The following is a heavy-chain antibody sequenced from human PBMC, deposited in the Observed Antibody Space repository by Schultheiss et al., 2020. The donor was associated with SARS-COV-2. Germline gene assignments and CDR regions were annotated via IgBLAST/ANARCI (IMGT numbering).Heavy chain of an antibody. D-gene: IGHD3-3*01. Sequence: GGSLRLSCAASGFTFSDYYMNWVRQAPGKGLEWVSSISSSSTIYYADSVKGRFTISRDNAKNSLYLQMNSLRAEDTAVYYCARDRYYDFWSGYLIADYYYYMDVWGKGTTVTVS. J-gene: IGHJ6*03. V-gene: IGHV3-69-1*01. CDR1: GFTFSDYY. CDR3: ARDRYYDFWSGYLIADYYYYMDV. CDR2: ISSSSTI.